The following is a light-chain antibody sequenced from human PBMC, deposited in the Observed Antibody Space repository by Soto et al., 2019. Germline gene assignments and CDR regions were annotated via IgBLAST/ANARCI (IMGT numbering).Light chain of an antibody. V-gene: IGKV1-39*01. J-gene: IGKJ2*01. CDR2: AAS. Sequence: DIQMTQSPSSLSASVGDRVTITCRASQSISTYLYWYQQKPGKAPKLLIYAASSLQSGVPSRFSGSGSVTDFTLTISSLQPEDFATYYCQQSYTTPRTFGQGTKLEIK. CDR1: QSISTY. CDR3: QQSYTTPRT.